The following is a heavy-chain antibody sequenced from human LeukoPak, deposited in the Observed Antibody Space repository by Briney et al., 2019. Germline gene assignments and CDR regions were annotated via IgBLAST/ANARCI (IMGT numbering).Heavy chain of an antibody. V-gene: IGHV3-33*08. CDR2: IWYDGSNK. Sequence: GGSLRLSCAASGFTFSSYWMHWVRQAPGKGLEWVALIWYDGSNKYYADSVKGRFTISRDNSKNTLYLQMNSLRAEDTAVYYCGTVRGPDSSRWYSDYWGQGTLVTVSS. CDR3: GTVRGPDSSRWYSDY. J-gene: IGHJ4*02. D-gene: IGHD6-13*01. CDR1: GFTFSSYW.